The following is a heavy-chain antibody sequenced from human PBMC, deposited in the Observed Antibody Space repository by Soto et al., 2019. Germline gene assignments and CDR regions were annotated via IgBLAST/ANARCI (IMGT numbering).Heavy chain of an antibody. J-gene: IGHJ5*02. CDR1: AFSLTTSGVG. V-gene: IGHV2-5*02. D-gene: IGHD4-17*01. CDR2: IYWDDDK. Sequence: QITLKESGPTLVKPTQTLTLTCTFSAFSLTTSGVGGDWIRPPPGTALEWLALIYWDDDKRSSLSLKSRLTITKDTSKNQVVLTMTNMDPADTAKYFCAHSTTTVTWWFDPWGQGTLVTVSS. CDR3: AHSTTTVTWWFDP.